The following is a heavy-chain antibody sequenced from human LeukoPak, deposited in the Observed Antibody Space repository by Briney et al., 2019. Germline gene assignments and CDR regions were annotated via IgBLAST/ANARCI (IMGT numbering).Heavy chain of an antibody. V-gene: IGHV1-2*02. D-gene: IGHD2-15*01. CDR2: INPNNGGT. J-gene: IGHJ4*02. CDR1: GYTFTGYH. CDR3: ARICSGGSCYPFDY. Sequence: GASVKVSCKASGYTFTGYHIHWVRQAPGQGLEWMGWINPNNGGTNYAQKFQGRVTMTRDTSISTAYMELSRLRSDDTAVYYCARICSGGSCYPFDYWGQGTLVTVSS.